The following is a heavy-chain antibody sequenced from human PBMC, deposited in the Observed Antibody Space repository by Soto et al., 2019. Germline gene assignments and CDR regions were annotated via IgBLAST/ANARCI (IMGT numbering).Heavy chain of an antibody. CDR2: INGDGSTA. V-gene: IGHV3-74*01. CDR3: VRDSPTNLEDADTVASWFDP. Sequence: EVLLVESGGGLVQPGGSLRLSCAASGFNFNFYWMHWVRQAPGKGLVWVSRINGDGSTADYADSVKGRFTISRDNAKNTLFLPMDSLRVEDTAVYYCVRDSPTNLEDADTVASWFDPWGQGTLVTVSS. D-gene: IGHD5-12*01. J-gene: IGHJ5*02. CDR1: GFNFNFYW.